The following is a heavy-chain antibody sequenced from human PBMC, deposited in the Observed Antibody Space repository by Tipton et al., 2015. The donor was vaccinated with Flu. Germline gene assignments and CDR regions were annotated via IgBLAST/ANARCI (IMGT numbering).Heavy chain of an antibody. J-gene: IGHJ3*01. Sequence: TLSLTCTVSGGSITSSRYYWGWIRQPPGKGLEWIGSIYYSGKTDYKPSLKSRVIISVDTSKNQLSLNLISVTSADTAVYYCARRPSNNNGAFDVWGQGTMVAVSS. V-gene: IGHV4-39*01. D-gene: IGHD1/OR15-1a*01. CDR2: IYYSGKT. CDR3: ARRPSNNNGAFDV. CDR1: GGSITSSRYY.